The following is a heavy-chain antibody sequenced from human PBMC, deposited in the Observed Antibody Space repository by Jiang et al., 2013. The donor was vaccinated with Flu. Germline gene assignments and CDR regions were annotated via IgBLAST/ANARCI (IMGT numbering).Heavy chain of an antibody. CDR3: ARIKNGDYGIQTLDY. J-gene: IGHJ4*02. CDR2: SITWEH. V-gene: IGHV4-59*01. CDR1: GGSISSYY. D-gene: IGHD4-17*01. Sequence: SLTCTVSGGSISSYYWSWIRQPQEGTGVDWYSITWEHQLXPSLKSRVTISVDASKNQFSLKLSSVTAADTAVYYCARIKNGDYGIQTLDYWGQGTLVTVSS.